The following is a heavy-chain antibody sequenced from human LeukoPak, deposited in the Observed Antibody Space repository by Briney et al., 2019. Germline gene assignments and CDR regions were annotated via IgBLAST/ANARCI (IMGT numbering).Heavy chain of an antibody. Sequence: PGGSLRLSCAASGFTFSDYYMSWIRQAPGKGLEWVPYISSSGSTIYYADSVKGRFTISRDNAKNSLYLQMNSLRAEDTAVYYCASQAAAIDYYGMDVWGQGTTVTVSS. J-gene: IGHJ6*02. CDR2: ISSSGSTI. CDR3: ASQAAAIDYYGMDV. V-gene: IGHV3-11*01. CDR1: GFTFSDYY. D-gene: IGHD2-2*01.